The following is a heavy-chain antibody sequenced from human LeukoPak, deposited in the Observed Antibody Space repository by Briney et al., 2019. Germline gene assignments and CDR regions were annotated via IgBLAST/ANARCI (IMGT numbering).Heavy chain of an antibody. D-gene: IGHD2-8*01. CDR1: GYTFTSYY. V-gene: IGHV1-46*01. J-gene: IGHJ4*02. Sequence: ASVKVSCKASGYTFTSYYMHWVRQAPGQGLEWMGIINPSGGSTSYAQKFQGRVTMTRDMSTSAVYMELSSLRSEDTAVYYCARELAYCTNGVCTFDYWGQGTLVTVSS. CDR2: INPSGGST. CDR3: ARELAYCTNGVCTFDY.